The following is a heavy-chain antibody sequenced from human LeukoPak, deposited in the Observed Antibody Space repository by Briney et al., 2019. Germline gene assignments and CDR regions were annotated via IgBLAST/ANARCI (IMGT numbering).Heavy chain of an antibody. CDR3: ARDIQLST. Sequence: PGGSLRLSCAASGFTFSDSAMTWVRQAPGKGLEWVSLISFSGGSIYYADSVSGRFAISSDNSKDTLYLQMNSLRAEDTAIYYRARDIQLSTWGLGTMVTVSS. CDR2: ISFSGGSI. V-gene: IGHV3-23*01. D-gene: IGHD5-24*01. J-gene: IGHJ3*01. CDR1: GFTFSDSA.